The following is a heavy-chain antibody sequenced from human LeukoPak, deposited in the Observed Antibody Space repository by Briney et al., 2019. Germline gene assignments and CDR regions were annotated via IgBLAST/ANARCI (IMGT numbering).Heavy chain of an antibody. CDR3: AVMTPLGLFDY. CDR2: ISYDGSNK. J-gene: IGHJ4*02. D-gene: IGHD6-6*01. Sequence: AGGSLRLSCAASGFTFSSYGVHWVRQAPGKGLEWVAVISYDGSNKYYADSVKGRFTISRDNSKNTLYLQMNSLRAEDTAVYYCAVMTPLGLFDYWGQGTLVTVSS. V-gene: IGHV3-30*03. CDR1: GFTFSSYG.